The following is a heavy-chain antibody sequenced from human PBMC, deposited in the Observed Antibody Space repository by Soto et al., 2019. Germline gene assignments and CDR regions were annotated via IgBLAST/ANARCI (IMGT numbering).Heavy chain of an antibody. V-gene: IGHV4-39*07. CDR2: IYYTGST. J-gene: IGHJ4*02. CDR1: GGSISSSSYY. Sequence: SETLSLTCTVSGGSISSSSYYWGWIRQPPGKGLEWIGSIYYTGSTNYNSPLKSRVTISVDTSKNQFSLKLSSVTAADTAVYYCARGIYDSSGYYTRVFDYWGPGTLVTVSS. D-gene: IGHD3-22*01. CDR3: ARGIYDSSGYYTRVFDY.